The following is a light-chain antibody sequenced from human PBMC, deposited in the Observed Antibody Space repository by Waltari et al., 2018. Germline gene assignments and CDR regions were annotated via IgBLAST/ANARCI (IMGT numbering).Light chain of an antibody. CDR3: MQARQTPWT. Sequence: DIVMTQSPLSLPVSPGEPASISCRSSQSLLHSRGYTFLDWYVQRPGQAPQLLIYLVSDRASGVPDRFSGSGSGTDFTLKISRVEAEDVGLYYCMQARQTPWTFGQGTKVEIK. CDR1: QSLLHSRGYTF. V-gene: IGKV2-28*01. CDR2: LVS. J-gene: IGKJ1*01.